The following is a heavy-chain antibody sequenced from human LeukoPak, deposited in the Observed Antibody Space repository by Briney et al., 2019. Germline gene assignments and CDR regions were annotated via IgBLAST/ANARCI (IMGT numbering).Heavy chain of an antibody. CDR3: QSRFLEWLLDY. D-gene: IGHD3-3*01. Sequence: PSETLSLTCTVSGDSISSNNYFWGWIRQPPGKGLEWIGSIYDSGSTYYNPSLKSRVTISVDTSKNQFSLKLNSVTAADTAMYYCQSRFLEWLLDYWGQGTLVTVSS. CDR2: IYDSGST. J-gene: IGHJ4*02. CDR1: GDSISSNNYF. V-gene: IGHV4-39*01.